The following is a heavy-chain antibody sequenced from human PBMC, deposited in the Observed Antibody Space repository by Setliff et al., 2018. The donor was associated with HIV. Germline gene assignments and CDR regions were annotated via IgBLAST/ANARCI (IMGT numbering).Heavy chain of an antibody. CDR3: MYGGRTATTH. J-gene: IGHJ4*02. CDR1: TFNNYW. V-gene: IGHV3-30*12. D-gene: IGHD4-17*01. Sequence: TFNNYWMDWVRQAPGKGLEWVAVISYDGSNKYYADSVKGRFTISRDNAKYSLYLQMNTLRVEDTAVYYCMYGGRTATTHWGQGTLVTVSS. CDR2: ISYDGSNK.